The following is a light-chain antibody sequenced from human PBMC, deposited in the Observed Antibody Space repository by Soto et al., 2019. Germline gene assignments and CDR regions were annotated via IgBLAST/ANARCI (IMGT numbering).Light chain of an antibody. CDR3: QQYGNSPTT. Sequence: EIVLTQSPGTLSLSPGERATLSCRASHGVSSNYLAWYQQKPGQAPRLLIYGASSRATGIPDRFSGSGSTTDFTLTISRQVPEDFAVYYCQQYGNSPTTFGQGTKVEIK. CDR1: HGVSSNY. J-gene: IGKJ1*01. V-gene: IGKV3-20*01. CDR2: GAS.